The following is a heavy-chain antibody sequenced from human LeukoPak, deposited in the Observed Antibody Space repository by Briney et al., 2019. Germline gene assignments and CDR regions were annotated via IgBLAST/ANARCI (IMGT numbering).Heavy chain of an antibody. CDR1: GFTFDNYA. Sequence: GGSLRLSCAASGFTFDNYAMNWVRQVPGKGLEWLSLISWNSGTIGYADSVKGRFTISRDNANNFLYLQMNSLRAEDTALYYCARAYKDRSLAGKKEFFQHWGQGTLVTVSS. J-gene: IGHJ1*01. CDR2: ISWNSGTI. CDR3: ARAYKDRSLAGKKEFFQH. D-gene: IGHD6-19*01. V-gene: IGHV3-9*01.